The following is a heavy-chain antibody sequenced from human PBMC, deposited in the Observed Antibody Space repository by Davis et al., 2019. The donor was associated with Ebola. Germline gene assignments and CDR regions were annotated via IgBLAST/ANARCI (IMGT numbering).Heavy chain of an antibody. V-gene: IGHV4-59*11. CDR2: IFYSGST. J-gene: IGHJ6*02. D-gene: IGHD4-11*01. CDR1: GGSISSHY. CDR3: ARALMTYSTVTTRYYYFGMDV. Sequence: PSETLSLTCTVSGGSISSHYWSWIRQPPGKGLEWIGYIFYSGSTNYNPSLKSRVTISVDTSKNQFSLKLSSVTAADTALYYCARALMTYSTVTTRYYYFGMDVWGQGTTVTVSS.